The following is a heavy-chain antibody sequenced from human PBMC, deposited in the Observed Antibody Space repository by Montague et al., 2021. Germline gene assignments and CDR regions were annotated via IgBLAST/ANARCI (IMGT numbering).Heavy chain of an antibody. V-gene: IGHV2-5*01. CDR1: GFSLNTRAVG. D-gene: IGHD6-13*01. CDR2: IYWNDDE. J-gene: IGHJ4*02. CDR3: ARHNSSWYSDFDY. Sequence: PALVKPTQTLTLTCNFSGFSLNTRAVGVGWIRQPPGKALEWLALIYWNDDERYSPSLKSRLTITKDTSKNQVVLTMTNADPVDTATYYCARHNSSWYSDFDYWSQGTLVTVSS.